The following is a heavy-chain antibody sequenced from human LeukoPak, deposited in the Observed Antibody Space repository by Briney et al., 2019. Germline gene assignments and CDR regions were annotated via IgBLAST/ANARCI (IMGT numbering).Heavy chain of an antibody. CDR1: GYTFTSYG. J-gene: IGHJ4*02. D-gene: IGHD5-24*01. CDR2: ISAYNGNT. Sequence: ASVKVSCKASGYTFTSYGISWVRQAPGQGLEWMGWISAYNGNTNYAQKLQGRVTMTTDTSTSTAYMELRSLRSDDTAVYYCAKEYPLLSPWLQLFGAVDYWGQGTLVTVSS. CDR3: AKEYPLLSPWLQLFGAVDY. V-gene: IGHV1-18*01.